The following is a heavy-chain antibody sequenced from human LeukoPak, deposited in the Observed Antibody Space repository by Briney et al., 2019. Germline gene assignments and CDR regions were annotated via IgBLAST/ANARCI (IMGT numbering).Heavy chain of an antibody. CDR3: AKDVAPHIVVVVAAVDY. Sequence: GGSLRLSCAASGFTFSSYGMHWVRQAPGKGLEWVAFIRYDGSNKYYADSVKGRFTISRDNSKNTLYLQMNSLRAEDTAVYYCAKDVAPHIVVVVAAVDYWGQGTLVTVSS. CDR2: IRYDGSNK. CDR1: GFTFSSYG. V-gene: IGHV3-30*02. D-gene: IGHD2-15*01. J-gene: IGHJ4*02.